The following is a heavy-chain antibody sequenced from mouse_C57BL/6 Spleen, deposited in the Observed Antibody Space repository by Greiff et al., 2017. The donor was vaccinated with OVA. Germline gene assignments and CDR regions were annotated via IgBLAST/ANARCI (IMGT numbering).Heavy chain of an antibody. CDR3: ARSGSGYWYFDV. CDR2: IYPGDGDT. Sequence: QVQLQQSGPELVKPGASVKISCKASGYAFSSSWMNWVKQRPGKGLEWIGRIYPGDGDTNYNGKFKGKATLTADKSSSTAYMQLSSLTSEDSAVYCCARSGSGYWYFDVWGTGTTVTVSS. J-gene: IGHJ1*03. V-gene: IGHV1-82*01. D-gene: IGHD3-2*02. CDR1: GYAFSSSW.